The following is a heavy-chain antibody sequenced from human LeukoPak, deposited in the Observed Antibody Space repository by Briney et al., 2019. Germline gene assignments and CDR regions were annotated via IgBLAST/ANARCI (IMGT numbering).Heavy chain of an antibody. V-gene: IGHV4-39*07. D-gene: IGHD4-17*01. J-gene: IGHJ4*02. CDR1: GGSISGSDYY. CDR3: ATVAFGGYGDIGH. Sequence: SETLSLTCTVSGGSISGSDYYWGWIRQPPGKGLEWIGNIYYSGSAYYNPSLKSRVTISVDTSKNQFSLEFTSVTAADTAVYYCATVAFGGYGDIGHWGQGTLVIVSS. CDR2: IYYSGSA.